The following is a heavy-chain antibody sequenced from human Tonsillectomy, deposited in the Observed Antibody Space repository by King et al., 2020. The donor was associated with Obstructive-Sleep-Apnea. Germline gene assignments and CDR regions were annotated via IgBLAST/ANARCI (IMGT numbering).Heavy chain of an antibody. CDR3: ARDALASGSGIDY. CDR2: ISSSSSYI. D-gene: IGHD3-10*01. V-gene: IGHV3-21*01. J-gene: IGHJ4*02. CDR1: GFTFRCYS. Sequence: VQLVEAGGGLVKPGGSLRLSCAASGFTFRCYSMNWVRQAPGKGREWGSSISSSSSYIYYADSVKGRFTISRDNAKNSLYLQMNSLRAEETAVYYCARDALASGSGIDYWGQGTLVTVSS.